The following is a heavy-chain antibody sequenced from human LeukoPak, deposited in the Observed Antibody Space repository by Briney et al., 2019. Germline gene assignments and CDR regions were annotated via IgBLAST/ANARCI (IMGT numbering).Heavy chain of an antibody. CDR1: GFTFDDYA. D-gene: IGHD2-2*01. CDR3: AKEEYQLPYQTILDY. J-gene: IGHJ4*02. CDR2: ISGSGGST. Sequence: QTGGSLRLSCAASGFTFDDYAMHWVRQAPGKGLEWVSAISGSGGSTYYADSVKGRFTISRDNSKNTLYLQMNSLRAEDTAVYYCAKEEYQLPYQTILDYWGQGTLVTVSS. V-gene: IGHV3-23*01.